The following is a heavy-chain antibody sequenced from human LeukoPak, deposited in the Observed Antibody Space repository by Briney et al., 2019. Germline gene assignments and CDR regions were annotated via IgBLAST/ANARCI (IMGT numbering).Heavy chain of an antibody. J-gene: IGHJ4*02. Sequence: GGSLRLSCAASGFSFDDYALHWVRQAPGKGLEWVSGISWNSGTIGYADSVKGRFTISRDNAKNSLYLQINSLRVEDTALYYCTKDIGRYSGSYNYWGQGTLVTVSS. CDR3: TKDIGRYSGSYNY. CDR2: ISWNSGTI. D-gene: IGHD1-26*01. CDR1: GFSFDDYA. V-gene: IGHV3-9*01.